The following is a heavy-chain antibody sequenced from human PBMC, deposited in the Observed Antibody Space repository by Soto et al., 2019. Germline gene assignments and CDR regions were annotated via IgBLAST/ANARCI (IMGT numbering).Heavy chain of an antibody. CDR3: AIEPRLYYYGMDV. V-gene: IGHV1-46*01. CDR2: INPSGGST. Sequence: ASVKVSCKASGYTFTSYYMHWVRQAPGQGLEWMGIINPSGGSTSYAQKFQGRVTMTRDTSTSTVYMELSSLRSEDTAVYYCAIEPRLYYYGMDVWGQGTTVTAP. CDR1: GYTFTSYY. J-gene: IGHJ6*02.